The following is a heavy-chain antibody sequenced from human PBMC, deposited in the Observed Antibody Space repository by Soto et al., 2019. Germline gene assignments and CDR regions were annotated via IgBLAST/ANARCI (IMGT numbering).Heavy chain of an antibody. CDR3: AKALGDFWSGYRGWPFDY. CDR1: GFTFSSYA. CDR2: ISGSGGST. Sequence: GGSLRLSCAASGFTFSSYAMSWVRQAPGKGLEWVSAISGSGGSTYYADSVKGRFTISRDNSKNTLYLQMNSLRAEDTAVYYCAKALGDFWSGYRGWPFDYWGQGTLVTVSS. D-gene: IGHD3-3*01. J-gene: IGHJ4*02. V-gene: IGHV3-23*01.